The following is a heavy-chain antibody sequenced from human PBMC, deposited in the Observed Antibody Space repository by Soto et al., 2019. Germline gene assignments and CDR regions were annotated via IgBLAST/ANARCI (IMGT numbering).Heavy chain of an antibody. CDR3: APSGWGPTPFDY. V-gene: IGHV3-30-3*01. Sequence: QVQLVESGGGVVQPGRSLRLSCAASGFTFSSYAMHWVRQAPGKGLEWVAVISYDGSNKYYADSVKGRFTISRDNSKNTLYLQMNSLRAEDTAVYYCAPSGWGPTPFDYWGQGTLVTVSS. CDR1: GFTFSSYA. CDR2: ISYDGSNK. D-gene: IGHD7-27*01. J-gene: IGHJ4*02.